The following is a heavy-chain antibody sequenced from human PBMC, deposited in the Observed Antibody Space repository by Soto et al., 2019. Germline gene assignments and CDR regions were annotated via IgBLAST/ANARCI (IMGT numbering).Heavy chain of an antibody. D-gene: IGHD3-22*01. CDR1: GFTFSSYS. CDR3: ARGDNFYDSSGYSNFDY. CDR2: ISSTSSYI. Sequence: EVQLVESGGGLVKPGGSRGLSCAASGFTFSSYSMNWVRQAPGKGLEWVSSISSTSSYIYYADSVKGRFTISRDYAKNALYLHMNSLRAEDMAVFYCARGDNFYDSSGYSNFDYWGHGTLVTVSS. V-gene: IGHV3-21*01. J-gene: IGHJ4*01.